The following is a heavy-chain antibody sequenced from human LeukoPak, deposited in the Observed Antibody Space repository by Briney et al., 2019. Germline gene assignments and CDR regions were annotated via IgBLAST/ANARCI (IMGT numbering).Heavy chain of an antibody. J-gene: IGHJ4*02. CDR1: GYTFTSYC. D-gene: IGHD6-19*01. CDR3: ARGGPQWLVLRKRFYFDS. CDR2: ISPSGGGT. V-gene: IGHV1-46*01. Sequence: ASVKVSCKSSGYTFTSYCIHWVRQAPGQGLEWMGIISPSGGGTGYAQNFQGRVTMTRDTSTSTVYMELSSLRSEDTAVYFCARGGPQWLVLRKRFYFDSWGQGTLVTVSS.